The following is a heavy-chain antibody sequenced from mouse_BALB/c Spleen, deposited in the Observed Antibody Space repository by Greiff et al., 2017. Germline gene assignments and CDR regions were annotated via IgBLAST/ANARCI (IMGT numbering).Heavy chain of an antibody. CDR1: GFNIKDYY. V-gene: IGHV14-4*02. Sequence: VQLKQSGAELVRSGASVKLSCTASGFNIKDYYMHWVKQRPEQGLEWIGWIDPENGDTEYAPKFQGKATMTADTSSNTAYLQLSSLTSEDTAVYYCNAIHYYGYRFDYWGQGTTLTVSS. D-gene: IGHD1-2*01. CDR3: NAIHYYGYRFDY. CDR2: IDPENGDT. J-gene: IGHJ2*01.